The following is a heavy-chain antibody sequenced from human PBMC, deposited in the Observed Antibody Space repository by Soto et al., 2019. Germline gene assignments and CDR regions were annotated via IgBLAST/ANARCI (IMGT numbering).Heavy chain of an antibody. D-gene: IGHD2-15*01. J-gene: IGHJ4*02. CDR3: VTGWSEY. Sequence: GALRLSCVVSGFTFSSSWMHWVRQGPGKGLVWVSRMNPDGSAINYADSVKGRFTTSRDNAKNILYLQMNSLRAEDTALYYCVTGWSEYGGQGTLVTVSS. CDR1: GFTFSSSW. CDR2: MNPDGSAI. V-gene: IGHV3-74*01.